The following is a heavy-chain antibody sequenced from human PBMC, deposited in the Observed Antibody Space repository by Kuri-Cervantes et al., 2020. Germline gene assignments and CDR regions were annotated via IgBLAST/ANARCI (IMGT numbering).Heavy chain of an antibody. CDR2: INHSGST. CDR3: ARPSGNHRGQFDY. CDR1: GGSFSGYY. V-gene: IGHV4-34*01. Sequence: GSLRLSCAVYGGSFSGYYWNWIRQPPGKGLEWIGEINHSGSTNYNPSLKSRVTISVDTSKNQFSLKLSSVTAADTAVYYCARPSGNHRGQFDYWGQGTLVTVSS. D-gene: IGHD1-14*01. J-gene: IGHJ4*02.